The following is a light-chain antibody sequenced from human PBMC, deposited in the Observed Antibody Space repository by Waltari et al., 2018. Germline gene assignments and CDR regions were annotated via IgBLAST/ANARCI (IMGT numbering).Light chain of an antibody. CDR3: SSYTSTSTVL. Sequence: QSDLSQPASMSGSPGQSITISCTGTSSEVGGYNYVSWYQEYPGKAPKLIIYDVKNRPSGVSNRFSGSKSGNTASLTISGLQAEDEADYYCSSYTSTSTVLFGGGTKVTVL. V-gene: IGLV2-14*03. CDR2: DVK. CDR1: SSEVGGYNY. J-gene: IGLJ2*01.